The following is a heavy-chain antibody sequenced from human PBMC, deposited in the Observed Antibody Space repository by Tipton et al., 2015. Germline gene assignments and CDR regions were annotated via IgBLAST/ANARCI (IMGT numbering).Heavy chain of an antibody. CDR3: ARGDYYGLCDF. J-gene: IGHJ4*02. D-gene: IGHD3-10*01. Sequence: TLSLTCTVSGGSVTSGSYYWTWIRQPPGRGLEWVGYVYYSGATTYNPSLRSRVSISVDTSKNQFSLNLRSVTAADTAVYYCARGDYYGLCDFWGQGTLVTVSS. V-gene: IGHV4-61*01. CDR1: GGSVTSGSYY. CDR2: VYYSGAT.